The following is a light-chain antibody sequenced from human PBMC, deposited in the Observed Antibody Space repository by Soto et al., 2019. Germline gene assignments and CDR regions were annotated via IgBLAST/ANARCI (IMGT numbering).Light chain of an antibody. J-gene: IGKJ1*01. Sequence: AIRMTQSPSSVSASTLDRVTITFLASQGISSYLAWYQQKPGKAPKLLIYAASTLQSGVPSRFSGSGSGTDFTLTISCLQSEDFATYYCQQYYSYPRTFGQGTKVDI. CDR3: QQYYSYPRT. CDR1: QGISSY. CDR2: AAS. V-gene: IGKV1-8*01.